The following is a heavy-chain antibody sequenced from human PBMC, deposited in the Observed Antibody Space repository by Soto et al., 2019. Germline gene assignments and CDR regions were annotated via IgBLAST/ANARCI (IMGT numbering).Heavy chain of an antibody. V-gene: IGHV4-30-4*01. CDR3: ARDPVLRFLEWPRYGMDV. CDR1: GGSISSGDYY. D-gene: IGHD3-3*01. J-gene: IGHJ6*02. CDR2: IYYSGST. Sequence: SETLSLTCTVSGGSISSGDYYWSWIHQPPGKGLEWIGYIYYSGSTYYNPSLKSRVTISVDTSKNQFSLKLSSVTAADTAVYYCARDPVLRFLEWPRYGMDVWGQGTTVTV.